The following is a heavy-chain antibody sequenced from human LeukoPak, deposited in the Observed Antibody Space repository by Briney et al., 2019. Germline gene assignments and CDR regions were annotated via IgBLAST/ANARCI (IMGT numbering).Heavy chain of an antibody. CDR3: ARCDSRASYYYGLDV. D-gene: IGHD3-22*01. V-gene: IGHV1-18*01. J-gene: IGHJ6*02. Sequence: GDSVKVSCKASGHTFTSYEFSWVRQAPGQGLEWLGRISAYNGNTNYAQKLQGRVTMTTDTSTSTAYMELRSLRSDDTAVYYCARCDSRASYYYGLDVWGQGTTVTVSS. CDR2: ISAYNGNT. CDR1: GHTFTSYE.